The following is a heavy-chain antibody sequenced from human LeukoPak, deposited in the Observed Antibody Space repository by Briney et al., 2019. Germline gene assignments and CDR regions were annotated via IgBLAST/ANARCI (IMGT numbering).Heavy chain of an antibody. Sequence: SETLSLTCTVSGGSINNGGYYWNWIRQHPGKGLEWIGYIYYDGSTYYNPSLKSRVTISVDTSKNQFSLKLSSVTAADTAVYYCARDHDRKIGAGWYFDLWGRGTLVTVSS. CDR2: IYYDGST. D-gene: IGHD1-14*01. V-gene: IGHV4-30-4*08. J-gene: IGHJ2*01. CDR3: ARDHDRKIGAGWYFDL. CDR1: GGSINNGGYY.